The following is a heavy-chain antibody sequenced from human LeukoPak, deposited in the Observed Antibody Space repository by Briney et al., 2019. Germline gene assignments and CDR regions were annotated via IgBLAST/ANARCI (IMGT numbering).Heavy chain of an antibody. D-gene: IGHD3-16*01. Sequence: GGSLRLSCTASGFIFRNHAMSWVRQAPGKGLKWLSTIGVSDTLTHYADSVKGRFAISRDNSKNTLYLQISSLRVEDTAVYYCAAGYDYVWGSLVVHWGQGILVTVPS. J-gene: IGHJ4*02. CDR1: GFIFRNHA. V-gene: IGHV3-23*01. CDR2: IGVSDTLT. CDR3: AAGYDYVWGSLVVH.